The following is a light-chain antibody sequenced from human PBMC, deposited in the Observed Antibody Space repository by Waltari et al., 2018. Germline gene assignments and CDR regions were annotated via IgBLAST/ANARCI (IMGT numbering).Light chain of an antibody. CDR2: HND. J-gene: IGLJ1*01. CDR3: AAWDASLSGYL. Sequence: QSVLTQPPSASGTPGQRITISCSGGTSNIGRDNVYWYQQVPGRTPRLLISHNDHRPPVVPDRFSASKSGTSASLAISGLRFEDDADYYCAAWDASLSGYLFGAGTKVTVL. V-gene: IGLV1-47*01. CDR1: TSNIGRDN.